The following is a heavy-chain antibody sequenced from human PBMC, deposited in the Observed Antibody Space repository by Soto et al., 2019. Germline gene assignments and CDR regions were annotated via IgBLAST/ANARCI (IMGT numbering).Heavy chain of an antibody. CDR2: MNPDSGNP. D-gene: IGHD4-4*01. CDR1: GYTFTSYD. Sequence: QVQLVQSGAEVKKPGASVKVSCKASGYTFTSYDINWVRQTSGQGLEWMGWMNPDSGNPGYAQKSQGGITITRNTPISTACMELSILRSEDTAVYYCAREWSYSSTLDYRGRGTLVTVST. CDR3: AREWSYSSTLDY. J-gene: IGHJ4*02. V-gene: IGHV1-8*01.